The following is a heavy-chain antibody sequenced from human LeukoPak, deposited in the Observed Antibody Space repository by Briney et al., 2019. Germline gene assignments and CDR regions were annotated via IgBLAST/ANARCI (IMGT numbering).Heavy chain of an antibody. CDR3: TTDISPDYSPPHMDV. Sequence: GGSLRLSCAASGFTFSNAWMSWVRQAPGKGLEWVGRIKSKTDGRTTDYAAHVKGRFTIQKDDSTISLYLQMNSLKTEDTAVYYCTTDISPDYSPPHMDVWGKGTTVTVSS. CDR2: IKSKTDGRTT. D-gene: IGHD4-11*01. V-gene: IGHV3-15*01. CDR1: GFTFSNAW. J-gene: IGHJ6*03.